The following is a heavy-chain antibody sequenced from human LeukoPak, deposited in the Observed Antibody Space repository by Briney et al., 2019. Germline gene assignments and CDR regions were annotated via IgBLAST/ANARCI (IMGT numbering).Heavy chain of an antibody. J-gene: IGHJ4*02. CDR2: ISSSGDST. V-gene: IGHV3-23*01. Sequence: GGSLRLSCAASGFTFSNYGMSWVRQAPGKGLEWVSVISSSGDSTYYADSVKGRLTISRDNSKNTLYLQMNGLRAEDTAIYYCAKDDGNNAKLLLDYWGQGTLVTVSS. CDR3: AKDDGNNAKLLLDY. CDR1: GFTFSNYG. D-gene: IGHD2/OR15-2a*01.